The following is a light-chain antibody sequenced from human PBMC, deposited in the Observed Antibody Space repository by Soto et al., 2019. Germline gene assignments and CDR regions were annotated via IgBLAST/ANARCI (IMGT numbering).Light chain of an antibody. CDR2: DAS. V-gene: IGKV1-33*01. J-gene: IGKJ5*01. Sequence: DIQMNQSPSSLSASVGDRVTITCQASQDIRNFLNWYQQKPGKAPKLXISDASSLEAGVPQRFSGSGVGTDFTLAISSLQAEDFETYFCQQHFNLSPTFGPGTRLEIK. CDR1: QDIRNF. CDR3: QQHFNLSPT.